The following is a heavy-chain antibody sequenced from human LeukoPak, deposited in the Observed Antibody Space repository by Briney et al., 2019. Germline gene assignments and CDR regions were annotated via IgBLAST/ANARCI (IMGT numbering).Heavy chain of an antibody. CDR3: ARSPYYYDSSGYQY. CDR1: GGSISSYY. V-gene: IGHV4-59*01. Sequence: SETLSLTCTVSGGSISSYYWSWIRQPPGKGLEWIGYIYYGGSTNYNPSLKSRVTISVDTSKNQFSLKLSSVTAADTAVYYCARSPYYYDSSGYQYWGQGTLVTVSS. CDR2: IYYGGST. D-gene: IGHD3-22*01. J-gene: IGHJ4*02.